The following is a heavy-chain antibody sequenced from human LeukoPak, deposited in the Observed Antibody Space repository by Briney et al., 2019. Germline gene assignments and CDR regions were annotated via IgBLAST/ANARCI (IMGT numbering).Heavy chain of an antibody. D-gene: IGHD3-10*01. V-gene: IGHV3-66*01. CDR1: GFFVSSNY. CDR3: ARERHYFGSGSHPLFGY. J-gene: IGHJ4*02. Sequence: GGSLRLSCTASGFFVSSNYMSWVRQAPGKGLEWVSLIYSDGSTYYADSVKGRFTISRDNSKNTLYLQMNSLRAEDTAVYYCARERHYFGSGSHPLFGYWGQGTLVTVSS. CDR2: IYSDGST.